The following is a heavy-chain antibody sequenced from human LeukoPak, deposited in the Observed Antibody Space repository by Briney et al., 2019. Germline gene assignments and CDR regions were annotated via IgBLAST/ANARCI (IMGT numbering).Heavy chain of an antibody. Sequence: GGTLRLSCAASGFTFSSYGMSWVRQAPGKGLEWVSAISGSGGSTYYADSVKGRFTISRDNSKNTLYLQMNSPRAEDTAVYYCAKDDYGDGFDYWGQGTLVTVSS. V-gene: IGHV3-23*01. CDR2: ISGSGGST. J-gene: IGHJ4*02. CDR1: GFTFSSYG. D-gene: IGHD4-17*01. CDR3: AKDDYGDGFDY.